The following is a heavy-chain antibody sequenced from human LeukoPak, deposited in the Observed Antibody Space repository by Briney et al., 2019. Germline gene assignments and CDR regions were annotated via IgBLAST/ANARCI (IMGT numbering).Heavy chain of an antibody. D-gene: IGHD7-27*01. CDR3: ARMAWGAGDRAFDI. CDR1: GYDFAGYW. Sequence: GESLKISCQVSGYDFAGYWIAWVRRMPGKGLEWMGIIYPGDSDTRYSPSFQGQVTISADKSIRAAYLQWSSLKASDTGIYYCARMAWGAGDRAFDIWGQGTMVTVSS. CDR2: IYPGDSDT. J-gene: IGHJ3*02. V-gene: IGHV5-51*01.